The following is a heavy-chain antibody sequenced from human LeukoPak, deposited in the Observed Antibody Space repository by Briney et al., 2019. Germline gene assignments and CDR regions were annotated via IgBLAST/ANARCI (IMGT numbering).Heavy chain of an antibody. D-gene: IGHD4-17*01. CDR2: ISGSGGST. CDR3: AKDNSDGDYRWVCYYYYGMDV. V-gene: IGHV3-23*01. CDR1: GFTFSSYA. Sequence: GGSLRLSCAASGFTFSSYAMSWVRQAPGKGLEWVSAISGSGGSTYYADSVKGRFTISRDNSKNTLYLQMNSLRAEGTAVYYCAKDNSDGDYRWVCYYYYGMDVWGQGTTVTVSS. J-gene: IGHJ6*02.